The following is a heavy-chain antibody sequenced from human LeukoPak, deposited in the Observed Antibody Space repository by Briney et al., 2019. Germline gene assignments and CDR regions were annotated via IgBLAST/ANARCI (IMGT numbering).Heavy chain of an antibody. V-gene: IGHV1-3*01. D-gene: IGHD3-9*01. CDR1: GYTFTSYA. CDR2: INAGNGNT. Sequence: GASVKVSCKASGYTFTSYAMHWVRQAPGQRLEWMGWINAGNGNTKYSQKFQGRVTITRDTSASTAYMELSSLRSGDTAVYYCARGPDFDWPMRPFDYWGQGTLVTVSS. CDR3: ARGPDFDWPMRPFDY. J-gene: IGHJ4*02.